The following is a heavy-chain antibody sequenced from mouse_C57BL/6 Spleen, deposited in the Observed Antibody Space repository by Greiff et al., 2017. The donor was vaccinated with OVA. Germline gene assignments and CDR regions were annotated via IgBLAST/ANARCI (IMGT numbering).Heavy chain of an antibody. V-gene: IGHV1-82*01. Sequence: VQLQQSGPELVKPGASVKISCKASGYAFSSSWMNWVKQRPGKGLEWIGRIYPGDGDTNYNGKFKGKATLTADKSSSTAYMQLSSLTSEDSAVYFCARSRVGPYYFDYWGQGTTLTVSS. CDR1: GYAFSSSW. D-gene: IGHD4-1*01. CDR2: IYPGDGDT. CDR3: ARSRVGPYYFDY. J-gene: IGHJ2*01.